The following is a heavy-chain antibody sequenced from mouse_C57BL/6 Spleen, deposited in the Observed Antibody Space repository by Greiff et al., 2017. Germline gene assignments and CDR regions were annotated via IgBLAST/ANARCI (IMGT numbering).Heavy chain of an antibody. CDR1: GYTFTSYW. V-gene: IGHV1-53*01. D-gene: IGHD2-4*01. CDR2: INPSNGGT. J-gene: IGHJ3*01. CDR3: AREDYDYDWCAWFAY. Sequence: QVQLQQPGTELVKPGASVKLSCKASGYTFTSYWMHWVKQRPGQGLEWIGNINPSNGGTNYNEKFKSKSTLTVDKSSSTAYMQLSSLTSEDSAVYDCAREDYDYDWCAWFAYWGQGTLVTVSA.